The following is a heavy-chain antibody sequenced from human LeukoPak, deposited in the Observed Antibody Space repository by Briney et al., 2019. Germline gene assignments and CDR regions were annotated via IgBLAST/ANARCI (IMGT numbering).Heavy chain of an antibody. CDR2: ISAYNGNT. V-gene: IGHV1-18*01. J-gene: IGHJ4*02. Sequence: ASVKVSCKASGYTFTSYAMNWVRQAPGQGLEWMGWISAYNGNTNYAQKLQGRVTMTTDTSTSTAYMELRSLRSDDTAVYYCAREDGDYNLDYWGQGTLVTVSS. CDR3: AREDGDYNLDY. CDR1: GYTFTSYA. D-gene: IGHD4-17*01.